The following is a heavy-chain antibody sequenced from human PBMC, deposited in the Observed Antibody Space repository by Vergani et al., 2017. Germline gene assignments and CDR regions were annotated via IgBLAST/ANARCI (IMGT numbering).Heavy chain of an antibody. V-gene: IGHV4-61*02. CDR3: ARGSRAADYSGPDS. Sequence: QVQLQESGPGLVKPSQTLSLTCTVSGASMISVGYYGTWIRQSAGKRLEWIGDILGSGTANYNPSFQGRVSMSVATSKNQFSLTLSSVNATDTAVYYCARGSRAADYSGPDSWGQGTRVTVSS. CDR2: ILGSGTA. CDR1: GASMISVGYY. D-gene: IGHD6-13*01. J-gene: IGHJ4*02.